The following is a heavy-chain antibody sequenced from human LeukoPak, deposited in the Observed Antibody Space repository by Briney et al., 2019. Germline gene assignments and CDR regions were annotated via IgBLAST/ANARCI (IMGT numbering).Heavy chain of an antibody. CDR3: ARRWELPDYYYYGIDV. D-gene: IGHD1-26*01. J-gene: IGHJ6*02. Sequence: ASVKVSCKASGGTFSSYAISWVRQAPGQGLEWMGRIIPILGIANYAQKFQGRVTITADKSTSTAYMELSSLRSEDTAVYYCARRWELPDYYYYGIDVWGQGTTVTVSS. CDR2: IIPILGIA. CDR1: GGTFSSYA. V-gene: IGHV1-69*04.